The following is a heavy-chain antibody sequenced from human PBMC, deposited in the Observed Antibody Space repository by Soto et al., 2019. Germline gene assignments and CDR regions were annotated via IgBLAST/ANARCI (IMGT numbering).Heavy chain of an antibody. CDR2: IDPSQSYF. J-gene: IGHJ4*02. V-gene: IGHV5-10-1*01. Sequence: GESLKISCECSGYTLTTHWINWWRQMHGKGLEWMGSIDPSQSYFNYNPSFQGHVTISADKSTSTAYLQWNSLEASDTAIYYCAVFRSSWFCDGRLDSWGPGSVVSVSS. CDR1: GYTLTTHW. D-gene: IGHD6-13*01. CDR3: AVFRSSWFCDGRLDS.